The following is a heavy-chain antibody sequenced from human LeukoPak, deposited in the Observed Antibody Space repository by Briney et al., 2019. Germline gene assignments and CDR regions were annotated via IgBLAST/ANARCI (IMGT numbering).Heavy chain of an antibody. J-gene: IGHJ4*02. CDR2: IYYSGST. Sequence: SETLSLTCTVSGGSISSYYWSWIRQPPGKGLEWIGYIYYSGSTNYNPSLKSRVTISVDTSKNQFSLKLSSVTAADTAGYDCAGGFSELLFDYWGQGTLVTVSS. CDR1: GGSISSYY. D-gene: IGHD1-26*01. CDR3: AGGFSELLFDY. V-gene: IGHV4-59*01.